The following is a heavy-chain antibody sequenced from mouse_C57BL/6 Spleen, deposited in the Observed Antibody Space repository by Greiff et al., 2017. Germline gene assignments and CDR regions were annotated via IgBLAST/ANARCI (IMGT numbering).Heavy chain of an antibody. D-gene: IGHD2-1*01. Sequence: LVESGAELVRPGASVTLSCKASGYTFTDYEMHWVKQTPVHGLEWIGAIDPETGGTAYNQKFKGKAILTADKSSSTAYMELRSLTSEDSAVYYCTRKGGRGNYVYAMDYWGQGTSVTVSS. V-gene: IGHV1-15*01. CDR1: GYTFTDYE. J-gene: IGHJ4*01. CDR3: TRKGGRGNYVYAMDY. CDR2: IDPETGGT.